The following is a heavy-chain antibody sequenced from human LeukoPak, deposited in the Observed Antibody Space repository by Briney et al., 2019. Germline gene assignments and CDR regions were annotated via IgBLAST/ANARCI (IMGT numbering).Heavy chain of an antibody. CDR1: GGSFSGYY. J-gene: IGHJ4*02. Sequence: PSETLSLTCAVYGGSFSGYYWSWIRQPPGKGLEWIGEINHSGSTNYNPSLKSRVTISVDTSKNQFSLKLSSVTAADTAVYYCARTLYSSSADYWGQGTLVTVSS. CDR3: ARTLYSSSADY. CDR2: INHSGST. D-gene: IGHD6-13*01. V-gene: IGHV4-34*01.